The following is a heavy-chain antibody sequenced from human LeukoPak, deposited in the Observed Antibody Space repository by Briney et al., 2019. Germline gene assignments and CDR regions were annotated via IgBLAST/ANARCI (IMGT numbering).Heavy chain of an antibody. D-gene: IGHD3-10*01. CDR3: ARTRYYYNSRSYGAPYYFDY. Sequence: GGSLRLSCAAPGFTFSSYSMNWVRQAPGKGLEWVSSISSSSSYIYYADSVKGRFTISRDNAKNSLYLQMNSLRAEDTAVYYCARTRYYYNSRSYGAPYYFDYWGQGTLVTVSS. CDR1: GFTFSSYS. V-gene: IGHV3-21*01. J-gene: IGHJ4*02. CDR2: ISSSSSYI.